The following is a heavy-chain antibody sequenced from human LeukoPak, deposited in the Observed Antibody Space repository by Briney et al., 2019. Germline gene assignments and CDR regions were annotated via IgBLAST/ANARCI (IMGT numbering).Heavy chain of an antibody. CDR1: GFTFSSYW. CDR2: IKQDGSEK. D-gene: IGHD3-3*01. CDR3: AREGFWSGETDAFDI. V-gene: IGHV3-7*01. J-gene: IGHJ3*02. Sequence: PGGSLRLSCAASGFTFSSYWMSWVRQAPGKGLEWVANIKQDGSEKYYVDFVKGRFTISSDNAKNSLYLQMNSLRAEDTAVYYCAREGFWSGETDAFDIWGQGTMVTVSS.